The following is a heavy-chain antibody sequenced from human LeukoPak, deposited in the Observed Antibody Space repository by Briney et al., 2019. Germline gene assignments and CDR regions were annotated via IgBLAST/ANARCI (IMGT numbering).Heavy chain of an antibody. CDR3: TRETAFDF. CDR2: ISSSSSTI. J-gene: IGHJ3*01. V-gene: IGHV3-48*04. CDR1: GFTFSSYS. Sequence: SGGSLRLSCAASGFTFSSYSMNWVRQAPGKGLEWVSYISSSSSTIYYADSVKGRFTISRDNAKNSLYLQMNSLRAEDTAVYYCTRETAFDFWGQGTVVIVSS.